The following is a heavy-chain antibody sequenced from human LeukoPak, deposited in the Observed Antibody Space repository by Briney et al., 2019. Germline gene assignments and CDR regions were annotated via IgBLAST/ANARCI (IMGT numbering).Heavy chain of an antibody. Sequence: SETLSLTCAVYGGSFSGYYWSWIRQPPGKGLEWTGEINHSGSTNYNPSLKSRVTISVDTSKNQFSLKLSSVTAADTAVYYCARPRPYGDYYFDYWGQGTLVTVSS. J-gene: IGHJ4*02. CDR1: GGSFSGYY. CDR3: ARPRPYGDYYFDY. CDR2: INHSGST. V-gene: IGHV4-34*01. D-gene: IGHD4-17*01.